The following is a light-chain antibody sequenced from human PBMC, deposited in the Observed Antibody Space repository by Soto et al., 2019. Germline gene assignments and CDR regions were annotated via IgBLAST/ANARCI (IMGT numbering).Light chain of an antibody. CDR3: QQYFTSPLT. CDR1: QTVSSRS. Sequence: ETVLTQSPGTLSLSPGERATLSCRASQTVSSRSLAWYQQKPGQAPRLLIYGASSRATGIPDRFSGSGSGTDFPLTISRLEPEDFAVYYCQQYFTSPLTFGQGTKLEIK. V-gene: IGKV3-20*01. J-gene: IGKJ2*01. CDR2: GAS.